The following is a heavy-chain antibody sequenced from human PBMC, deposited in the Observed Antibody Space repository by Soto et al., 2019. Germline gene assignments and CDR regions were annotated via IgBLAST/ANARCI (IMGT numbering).Heavy chain of an antibody. CDR3: AVHGNCGGGAWQGWLDY. CDR1: GGSVRGDPYY. D-gene: IGHD2-21*01. V-gene: IGHV4-61*01. J-gene: IGHJ4*02. Sequence: PXETLSLTCSVAGGSVRGDPYYWTWLRQPRGKGLEWIGYIHYSGSTNYNPSLKSRVTISVDMSKNQFSLRLSSVTAADTAVYHCAVHGNCGGGAWQGWLDYWGQGTLVTVSS. CDR2: IHYSGST.